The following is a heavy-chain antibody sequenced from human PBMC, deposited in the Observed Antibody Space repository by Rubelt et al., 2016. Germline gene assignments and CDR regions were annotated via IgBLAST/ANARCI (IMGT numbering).Heavy chain of an antibody. V-gene: IGHV3-23*01. D-gene: IGHD6-13*01. CDR2: ISGGGTTT. Sequence: VRQAPGKGLEWVSSISGGGTTTYYADSVRGRFTISRDNSKHTLYLQMNSLRAEDTALYYCATDQDSSTWYVVYRGQGTLVTVSS. J-gene: IGHJ4*02. CDR3: ATDQDSSTWYVVY.